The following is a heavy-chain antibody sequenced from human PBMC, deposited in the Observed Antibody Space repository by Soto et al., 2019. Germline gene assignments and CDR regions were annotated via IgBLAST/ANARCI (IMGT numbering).Heavy chain of an antibody. V-gene: IGHV1-2*04. CDR2: INPNSGGT. Sequence: ASVKVSCKASGYTFTGYYMHWVRQAPGQGLEWMGWINPNSGGTNYAQKFQGWVTMTRDTSISTAYMELSRLRSDDTAVYYCARASHRMAPLLPLAYWGQGTLLTVSS. D-gene: IGHD2-8*01. J-gene: IGHJ4*02. CDR1: GYTFTGYY. CDR3: ARASHRMAPLLPLAY.